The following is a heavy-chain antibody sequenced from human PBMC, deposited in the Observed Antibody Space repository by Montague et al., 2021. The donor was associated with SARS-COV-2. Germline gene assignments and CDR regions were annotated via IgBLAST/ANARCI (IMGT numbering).Heavy chain of an antibody. D-gene: IGHD6-13*01. J-gene: IGHJ4*02. V-gene: IGHV4-31*03. CDR3: ARSESPSYSSSPFDY. Sequence: TLSLTCIVYVRSISSGGYYWSWIRKPQGQGLEWIGYIYYSGSTYYNPSLKSRLSISLDTSKNHFSLRLSSVTAADTAVYYCARSESPSYSSSPFDYWGQGTLVTVSS. CDR2: IYYSGST. CDR1: VRSISSGGYY.